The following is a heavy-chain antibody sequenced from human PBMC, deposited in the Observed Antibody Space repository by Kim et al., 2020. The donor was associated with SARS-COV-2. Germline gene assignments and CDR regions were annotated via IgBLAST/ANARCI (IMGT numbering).Heavy chain of an antibody. D-gene: IGHD6-13*01. CDR1: GFTFSSYS. Sequence: GGSLRLSCAASGFTFSSYSMNWVRQAPGKGLEWVSSITSSGSYIYYADSVKGRFTISRDDAKDSLYLQMNSLRAEDTAVYYCAKRPWLAAAGPHSLIFDYWGQRTLVTVSS. CDR3: AKRPWLAAAGPHSLIFDY. CDR2: ITSSGSYI. J-gene: IGHJ4*02. V-gene: IGHV3-21*01.